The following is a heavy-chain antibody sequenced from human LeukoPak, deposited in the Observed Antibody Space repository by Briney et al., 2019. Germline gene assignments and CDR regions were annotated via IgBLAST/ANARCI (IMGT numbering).Heavy chain of an antibody. J-gene: IGHJ4*02. CDR1: GGTFSSYA. D-gene: IGHD6-13*01. V-gene: IGHV1-69*13. Sequence: WASVKVSCKASGGTFSSYAISWVRQAPGQGLEWMGGIIPIFGTANYAQKFQGRVTITADESTSTAYMELSSLRSEDTAVYYCASVIAAAGTHSFDYWGQGTLVTVSS. CDR2: IIPIFGTA. CDR3: ASVIAAAGTHSFDY.